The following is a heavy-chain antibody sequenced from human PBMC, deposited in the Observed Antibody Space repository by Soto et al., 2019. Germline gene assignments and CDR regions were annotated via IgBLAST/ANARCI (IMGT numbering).Heavy chain of an antibody. CDR1: GDSLSSNSAA. Sequence: PSQTLSLTCAISGDSLSSNSAAWNWIMQSPTRGLKWLGRTYYRSKWYNDYAVSVKSRLTINADTSKNLFSLQLISVTPEDTAVYYCARNFDYWAQGTLVTVSS. CDR2: TYYRSKWYN. CDR3: ARNFDY. V-gene: IGHV6-1*01. J-gene: IGHJ4*02.